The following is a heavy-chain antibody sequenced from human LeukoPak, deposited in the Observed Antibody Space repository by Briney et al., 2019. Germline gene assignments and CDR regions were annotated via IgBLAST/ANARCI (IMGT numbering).Heavy chain of an antibody. J-gene: IGHJ4*02. CDR3: ARLSRDGYNGAVNYFDY. CDR2: IDPSDSYT. D-gene: IGHD5-24*01. CDR1: GYSFTSYW. V-gene: IGHV5-10-1*01. Sequence: GESRKISCKGSGYSFTSYWISWVRQMPGKGLEWMGRIDPSDSYTNYSPSLQGHVTISADKSISTAYLQWSSLKASDTAMYYCARLSRDGYNGAVNYFDYWGQGTLVSVS.